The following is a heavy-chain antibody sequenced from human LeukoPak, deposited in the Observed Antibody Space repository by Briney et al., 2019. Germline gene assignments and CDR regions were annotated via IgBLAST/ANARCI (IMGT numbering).Heavy chain of an antibody. D-gene: IGHD2/OR15-2a*01. CDR1: GYPFSSYS. Sequence: PGGSLRLSCVASGYPFSSYSVNWIRQAPGKGLEWVSYISVSGGVRSYADSVKGRFTISRDDARNPLYLQMNGLKDEDTAVYYCARDRGYFYDQLDYWGQGTLVTVSS. CDR3: ARDRGYFYDQLDY. V-gene: IGHV3-48*02. CDR2: ISVSGGVR. J-gene: IGHJ4*02.